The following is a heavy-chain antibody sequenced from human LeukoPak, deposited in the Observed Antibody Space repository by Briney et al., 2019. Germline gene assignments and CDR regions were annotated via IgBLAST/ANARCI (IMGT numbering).Heavy chain of an antibody. CDR1: GGSISSYY. Sequence: PSETLSLTCTVSGGSISSYYWSWIRQPPGKGLEWIGHIYYSGSTNYNPSLKSRVTISVDTSKNQFSLKLSSVTAADTAVYYCARDKGVRWYFDYWGQGTLVTVSS. V-gene: IGHV4-59*01. CDR2: IYYSGST. J-gene: IGHJ4*02. CDR3: ARDKGVRWYFDY. D-gene: IGHD3-3*01.